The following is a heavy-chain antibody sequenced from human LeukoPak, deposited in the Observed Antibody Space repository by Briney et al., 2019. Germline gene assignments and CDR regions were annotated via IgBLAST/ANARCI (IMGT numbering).Heavy chain of an antibody. CDR1: GGSISSYY. Sequence: PSETLSLTCTVSGGSISSYYWSWIRQPAGKGLEWIGRIYTSGSTNYNPSLKSRVTMSVDTSKNQFSLKLSSVTAADTAVYYCARERVIAAAERAFDYWGQGTLVTVSS. D-gene: IGHD6-13*01. CDR3: ARERVIAAAERAFDY. J-gene: IGHJ4*02. CDR2: IYTSGST. V-gene: IGHV4-4*07.